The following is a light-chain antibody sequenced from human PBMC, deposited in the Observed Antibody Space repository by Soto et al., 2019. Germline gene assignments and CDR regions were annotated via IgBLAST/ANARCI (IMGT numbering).Light chain of an antibody. V-gene: IGKV3-15*01. CDR3: QQYNTWSLIT. CDR1: PSIGSN. CDR2: GAS. J-gene: IGKJ5*01. Sequence: EIVITQSPATLSVSPGDTATLYCRASPSIGSNVGWYQQKPGQAPRLLIHGASTRATGISPRFSGSGSGTEISLTISSLESEDLAVYYGQQYNTWSLITCVQGTRVEIK.